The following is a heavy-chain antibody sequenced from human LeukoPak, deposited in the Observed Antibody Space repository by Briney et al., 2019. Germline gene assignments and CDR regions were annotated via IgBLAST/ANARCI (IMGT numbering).Heavy chain of an antibody. J-gene: IGHJ3*02. D-gene: IGHD2-15*01. CDR1: GGSISSSSYY. V-gene: IGHV4-39*02. Sequence: SETLSLTCTVSGGSISSSSYYWGWIRQPPGKGLEWIGSIYYSGSTYYNPSLKSRVTISVDTSKNQFSLKLSSVTAADTAVYYCAREPTPDIVVVVGAFDIWGQGTMVTVSS. CDR2: IYYSGST. CDR3: AREPTPDIVVVVGAFDI.